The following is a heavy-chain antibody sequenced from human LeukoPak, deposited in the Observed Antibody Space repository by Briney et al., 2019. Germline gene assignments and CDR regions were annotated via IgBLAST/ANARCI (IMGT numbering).Heavy chain of an antibody. CDR3: ARGRSTYNNYDYYYMDV. V-gene: IGHV4-4*07. J-gene: IGHJ6*03. CDR2: IYTSGST. Sequence: TPSETLSLTCTVSGGSISSYYWSWIRQPAGKGLEWIGRIYTSGSTNYNPSLKSRVTMSVDTSKNQLSLKLSSVTAADTAVYYCARGRSTYNNYDYYYMDVWGKGTTVTVSS. CDR1: GGSISSYY. D-gene: IGHD5-24*01.